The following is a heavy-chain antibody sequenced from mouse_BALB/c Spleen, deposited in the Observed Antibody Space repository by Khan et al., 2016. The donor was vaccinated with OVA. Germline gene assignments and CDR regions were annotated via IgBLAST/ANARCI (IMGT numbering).Heavy chain of an antibody. Sequence: MQLEESGPDLVKPGASVKISCKASGYSFTGYYIHWVKQSHGKSLEWIGRVNPNNGGTSYNQKFKGKVILTVDKSSNTAYMELRSLTSEDSAVYSCAIYHGYFDVWGAGTTVTVSS. V-gene: IGHV1-26*01. J-gene: IGHJ1*01. CDR2: VNPNNGGT. CDR1: GYSFTGYY. CDR3: AIYHGYFDV.